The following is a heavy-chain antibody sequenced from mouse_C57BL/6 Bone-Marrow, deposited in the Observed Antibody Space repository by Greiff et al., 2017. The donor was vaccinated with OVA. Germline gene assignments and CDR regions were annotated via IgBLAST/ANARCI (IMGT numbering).Heavy chain of an antibody. J-gene: IGHJ2*01. CDR3: SRWDYSGSSLFDY. CDR1: GYTFTSYW. Sequence: QVQLQQPGAELVKPGASVKLSCKASGYTFTSYWMHWVKQRPGQGLEWIGMIHPNSGSTNYTEKFKSKATLTVDKSSSTAYMQLSSLTSEDSAVDDCSRWDYSGSSLFDYWGQGTTLTVSA. V-gene: IGHV1-64*01. D-gene: IGHD1-1*01. CDR2: IHPNSGST.